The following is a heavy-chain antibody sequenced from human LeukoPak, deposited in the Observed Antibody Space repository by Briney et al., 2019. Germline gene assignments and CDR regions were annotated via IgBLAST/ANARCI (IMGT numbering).Heavy chain of an antibody. Sequence: SQTLSLTCAISGDSVSSNTAAWNWIRQSPSRGLEWLGRTYYRSKWYNDYAVSVKSRITINPDTSKNQFSLQLNSVTPEDTAVYYCPRESVTGYSGWYDYWGQGTLVTVSS. D-gene: IGHD6-19*01. CDR2: TYYRSKWYN. V-gene: IGHV6-1*01. J-gene: IGHJ4*02. CDR1: GDSVSSNTAA. CDR3: PRESVTGYSGWYDY.